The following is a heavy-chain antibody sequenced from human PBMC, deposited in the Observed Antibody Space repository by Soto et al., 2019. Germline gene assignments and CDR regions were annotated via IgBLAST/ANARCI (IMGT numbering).Heavy chain of an antibody. D-gene: IGHD2-2*02. Sequence: SETLSLTCTVSGGSISSSSYYWGWIRQPPGKGLEWIGSIYYSGSTYYNPSLKSRVTISVDTSKNQFSLKLSSVTAADTAVYYCAVVPAAIKNYYYYYMDVWGKGTTVTVSS. V-gene: IGHV4-39*01. CDR2: IYYSGST. J-gene: IGHJ6*03. CDR1: GGSISSSSYY. CDR3: AVVPAAIKNYYYYYMDV.